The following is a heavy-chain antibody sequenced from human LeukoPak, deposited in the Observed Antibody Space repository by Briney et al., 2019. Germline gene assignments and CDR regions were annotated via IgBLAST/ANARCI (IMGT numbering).Heavy chain of an antibody. V-gene: IGHV3-74*01. CDR1: GFTFSSYW. CDR2: INSDGSST. CDR3: ARDRGALITMVRGASGYMDV. Sequence: GGSLRLSCAASGFTFSSYWMHWVRQAPGKGLVWVSRINSDGSSTSYADSVKGRFTISRDNAKNTLYLQMNSLRAEDTAVYYCARDRGALITMVRGASGYMDVWGKGTTVTVSS. J-gene: IGHJ6*03. D-gene: IGHD3-10*01.